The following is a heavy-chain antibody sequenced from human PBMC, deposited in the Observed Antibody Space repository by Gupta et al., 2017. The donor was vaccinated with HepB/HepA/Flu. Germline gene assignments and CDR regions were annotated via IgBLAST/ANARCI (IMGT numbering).Heavy chain of an antibody. Sequence: QVQLQESGPGLVKPSQTLSLTCTVSGASISSGGYSWSWIRQHPGKGLEWIGYLYYNGSTYYNPSLKIRVTISVDTSKNQFSLKLRSVNAADTAVYYCARDRLSYCTNGVCYTGYYYGMDVWGQGTTVTGSS. D-gene: IGHD2-8*01. CDR3: ARDRLSYCTNGVCYTGYYYGMDV. V-gene: IGHV4-31*03. CDR2: LYYNGST. J-gene: IGHJ6*02. CDR1: GASISSGGYS.